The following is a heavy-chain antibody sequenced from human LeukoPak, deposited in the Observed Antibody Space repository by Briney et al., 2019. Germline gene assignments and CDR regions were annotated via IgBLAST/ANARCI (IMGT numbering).Heavy chain of an antibody. D-gene: IGHD3-22*01. CDR2: INHSGST. CDR1: GGSFSGYY. CDR3: TRDAYDSSGYYLGVYWFDP. V-gene: IGHV4-34*01. Sequence: SGTLSLTCAVYGGSFSGYYWSWIRQPPGKGLEWIGEINHSGSTNYNPSLKSRVTISVDTSKNQFSLELSSVTAADTAVYYCTRDAYDSSGYYLGVYWFDPWGQGTLVTVSS. J-gene: IGHJ5*02.